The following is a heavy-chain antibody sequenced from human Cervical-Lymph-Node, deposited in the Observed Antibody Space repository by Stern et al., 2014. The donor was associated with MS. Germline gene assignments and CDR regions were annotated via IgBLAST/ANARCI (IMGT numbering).Heavy chain of an antibody. Sequence: VQLVESGAEMKKPGASLKISCKGSGYSFTLYCIGWVRQMPGQGLERRGIIYPGISDTRYSPSFQGKFTISADKTISTAYLQWSSLKASDTAMYYCAALVRGSYFYWGQGTLVTVSS. J-gene: IGHJ4*02. V-gene: IGHV5-51*01. CDR1: GYSFTLYC. D-gene: IGHD1-26*01. CDR2: IYPGISDT. CDR3: AALVRGSYFY.